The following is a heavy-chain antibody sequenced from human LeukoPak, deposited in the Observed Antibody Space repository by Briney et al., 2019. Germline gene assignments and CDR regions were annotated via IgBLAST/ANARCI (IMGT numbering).Heavy chain of an antibody. J-gene: IGHJ4*02. D-gene: IGHD2-2*01. CDR1: GFTFSSYG. Sequence: PGGSLRLSCAASGFTFSSYGMHWVRQAPGKGLEWVAFIRYDGSNKYYADSVKGRFTISRDNSKNTLYLQMNSLRAEDTAVYSCAGNEIDIVVVPAATHWGQGTLVTVSS. V-gene: IGHV3-30*02. CDR2: IRYDGSNK. CDR3: AGNEIDIVVVPAATH.